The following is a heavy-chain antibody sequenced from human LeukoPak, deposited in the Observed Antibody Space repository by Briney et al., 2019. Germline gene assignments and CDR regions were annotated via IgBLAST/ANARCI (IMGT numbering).Heavy chain of an antibody. CDR1: GFTFTISA. V-gene: IGHV1-58*02. J-gene: IGHJ4*02. CDR3: AAETSYVWGSSDFDY. D-gene: IGHD3-16*01. CDR2: IVVSSGNT. Sequence: TSVTVSFTASGFTFTISAMQWVRQARGQRLEWIGWIVVSSGNTNYAQKFQERVTITRDMSTSTAYMQLSSLRSEDTALYYCAAETSYVWGSSDFDYWGQGTLVTVSS.